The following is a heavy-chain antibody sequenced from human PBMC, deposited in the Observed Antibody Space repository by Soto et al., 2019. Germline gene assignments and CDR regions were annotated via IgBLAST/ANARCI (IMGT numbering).Heavy chain of an antibody. CDR3: ASLRSGVGYTWFDP. D-gene: IGHD3-16*01. CDR1: GGSISSGAYY. CDR2: IYYSGSP. V-gene: IGHV4-31*03. J-gene: IGHJ5*02. Sequence: SETLSLTCTVSGGSISSGAYYWSWIRQLPGKGLEWIGHIYYSGSPYYNSSLKSRVSISVDTSKNQFSLKLNSVTAADTAVYYCASLRSGVGYTWFDPWGQGTLVTVSS.